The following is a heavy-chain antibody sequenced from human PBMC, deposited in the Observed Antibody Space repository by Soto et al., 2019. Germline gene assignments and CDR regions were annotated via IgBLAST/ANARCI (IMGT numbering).Heavy chain of an antibody. CDR2: TSYDGNNK. D-gene: IGHD4-17*01. Sequence: QVQWVESGGGVVQPGRSLSLSCAASAITFSRYDVYWVRQAPGKGLEWVASTSYDGNNKYYTDSVKGRFTISRDNSKSPLSLQMNSLRPGDTAVYYCGTFDYGDTSGGWGQGTLVTVST. V-gene: IGHV3-30-3*01. CDR3: GTFDYGDTSGG. CDR1: AITFSRYD. J-gene: IGHJ4*02.